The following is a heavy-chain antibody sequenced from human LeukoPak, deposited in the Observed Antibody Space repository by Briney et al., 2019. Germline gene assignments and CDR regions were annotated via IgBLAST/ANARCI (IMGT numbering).Heavy chain of an antibody. CDR2: NSWNSGSI. J-gene: IGHJ5*02. Sequence: PGRSLRLLCAASGFTFVDYAMHWVRQAPGKGRQWVSGNSWNSGSIGYADSVKGRFTISRDNAKNSLYLQMNCLSAEDTALYYCAKSPSAIVGVQWFDPWGQGTLVTVSS. V-gene: IGHV3-9*01. CDR1: GFTFVDYA. D-gene: IGHD2-15*01. CDR3: AKSPSAIVGVQWFDP.